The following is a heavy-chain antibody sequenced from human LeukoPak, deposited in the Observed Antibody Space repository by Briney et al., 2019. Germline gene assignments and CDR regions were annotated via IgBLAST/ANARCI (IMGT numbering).Heavy chain of an antibody. Sequence: PGGSLRLSCAASGFTFSSYAMSWVRQAPGKGLEWVSAISGSGGSTYYADSVKGRFTISRDNSKNTLYLQMNSLRAEDTAVYYCARDRIAAAGTEEFDYWGQGTLVTVSS. J-gene: IGHJ4*02. V-gene: IGHV3-23*01. CDR3: ARDRIAAAGTEEFDY. CDR1: GFTFSSYA. D-gene: IGHD6-13*01. CDR2: ISGSGGST.